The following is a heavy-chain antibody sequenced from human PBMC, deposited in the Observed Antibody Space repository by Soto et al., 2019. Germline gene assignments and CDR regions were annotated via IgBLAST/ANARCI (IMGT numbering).Heavy chain of an antibody. CDR2: ISAYNGNT. V-gene: IGHV1-18*01. Sequence: ASVKVSCKASGYTFTSYGISWVRQAPGQGLEWMGWISAYNGNTNYAQKLQGRVTMTTDTSTSTAYMELRSLRSDDTAVYYCARMSHLPNNKRTYYDILTGYYYYYYYGMDVWGQGTTVTVSS. J-gene: IGHJ6*02. D-gene: IGHD3-9*01. CDR3: ARMSHLPNNKRTYYDILTGYYYYYYYGMDV. CDR1: GYTFTSYG.